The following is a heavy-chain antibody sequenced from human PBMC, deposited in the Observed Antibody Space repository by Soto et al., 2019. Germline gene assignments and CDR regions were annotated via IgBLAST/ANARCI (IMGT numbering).Heavy chain of an antibody. Sequence: GASVKVACNASGYTFTCYDSNCVRQATGQGLESMGWMNPHSGNTGSAQRIQGRLTMTRNTSINTAYMELTSLTSEYTAVYWFKGGDSRGPLDYWGRGTLVTVSS. CDR3: KGGDSRGPLDY. CDR1: GYTFTCYD. J-gene: IGHJ4*02. CDR2: MNPHSGNT. V-gene: IGHV1-8*01. D-gene: IGHD3-16*01.